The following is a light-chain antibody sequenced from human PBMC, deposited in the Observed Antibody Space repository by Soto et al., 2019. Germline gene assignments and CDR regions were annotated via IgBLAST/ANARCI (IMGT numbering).Light chain of an antibody. CDR2: GAS. J-gene: IGKJ4*01. CDR1: QSVKSGY. Sequence: EIVLTQSPGTLSLSPGERATLSCRASQSVKSGYLAWYQQKPGQPPRLLIYGASTRATGIPDRFIGSGSATDFTLTITRMEPEDFAVFYCQQYGSSPLTFGGGSKVEIK. CDR3: QQYGSSPLT. V-gene: IGKV3-20*01.